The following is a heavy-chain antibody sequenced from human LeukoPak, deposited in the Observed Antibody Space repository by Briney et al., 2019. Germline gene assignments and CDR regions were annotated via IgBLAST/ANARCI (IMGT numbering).Heavy chain of an antibody. Sequence: GGSLRLSCAASGFNFNYVWMDWVRQAPGKGLEWVGRIRTNIEGETTDYAAPVKGRFTISRDDPKTTMYLHMNSLKTEDSAVYFCTTERNWELLRPYGLDIWGQGTTVTVS. CDR3: TTERNWELLRPYGLDI. D-gene: IGHD1-26*01. V-gene: IGHV3-15*01. J-gene: IGHJ6*02. CDR2: IRTNIEGETT. CDR1: GFNFNYVW.